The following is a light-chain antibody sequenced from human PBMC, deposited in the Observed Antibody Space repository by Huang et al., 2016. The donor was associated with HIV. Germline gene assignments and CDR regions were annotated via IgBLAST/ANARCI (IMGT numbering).Light chain of an antibody. V-gene: IGKV1-33*01. CDR1: QDISNY. J-gene: IGKJ3*01. CDR3: QQYDNLPLT. CDR2: DAS. Sequence: DIQMTQSPSSLSASVGDRATITCQASQDISNYLNWYQQKPGKAPKLRIYDASNLETGGPSRFSGSGSGTEFTFTISSLQPEDIATYYCQQYDNLPLTFGPGTKVAIK.